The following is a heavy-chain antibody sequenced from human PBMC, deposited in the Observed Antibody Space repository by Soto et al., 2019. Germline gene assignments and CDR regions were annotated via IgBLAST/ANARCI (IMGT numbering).Heavy chain of an antibody. CDR2: ISYDGSNK. Sequence: PGGSLRLSCAASGFTFSSYAMHWVRQAPGKGLEWVAVISYDGSNKYYADSVKGRFTISRDNSKNTLYLQMNSLRAEDTAVYYCARVTLPAAIQGYYYYGMDVWGQGTTVTVSS. D-gene: IGHD2-2*01. CDR3: ARVTLPAAIQGYYYYGMDV. CDR1: GFTFSSYA. V-gene: IGHV3-30-3*01. J-gene: IGHJ6*02.